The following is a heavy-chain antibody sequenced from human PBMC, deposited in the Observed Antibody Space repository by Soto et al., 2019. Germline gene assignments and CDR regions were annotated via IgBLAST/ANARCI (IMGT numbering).Heavy chain of an antibody. J-gene: IGHJ5*01. Sequence: SETLSLTCTVSGGSISSGGYYWSWIRQHPGKGLEWIGYIYYSGSTYYNPSFESRVAISVDTSKSQFSLNVTSVTAADTAVYFCARGRYCLTGRCFPNWFDSWGQGALVTVS. CDR2: IYYSGST. CDR3: ARGRYCLTGRCFPNWFDS. V-gene: IGHV4-30-4*08. D-gene: IGHD7-27*01. CDR1: GGSISSGGYY.